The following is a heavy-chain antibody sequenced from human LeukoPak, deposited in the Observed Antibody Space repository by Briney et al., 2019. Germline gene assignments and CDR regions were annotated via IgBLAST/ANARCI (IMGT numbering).Heavy chain of an antibody. CDR1: GYTFTGYY. CDR3: ARGGGYYYDSSGYSIVDY. CDR2: INPNSGGT. Sequence: ASVMVSCKASGYTFTGYYMHWVRQAPGQGLEWMGWINPNSGGTNYAQKFQGRVTMTRDTSISTAYMELSRLRSDDTAVYYCARGGGYYYDSSGYSIVDYWGQGTLVTVSS. D-gene: IGHD3-22*01. J-gene: IGHJ4*02. V-gene: IGHV1-2*02.